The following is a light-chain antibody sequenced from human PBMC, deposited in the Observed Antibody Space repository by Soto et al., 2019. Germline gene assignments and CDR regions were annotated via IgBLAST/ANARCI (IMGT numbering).Light chain of an antibody. CDR2: DAS. Sequence: EIVLTQSPATLSLSPEERATLSCRARQSVSSYLAWHQQKPGQAPRLLIYDASNRATGIPARFSGSGSGTDFTLTISSLEPEDFAVYYCQQRSNWPPYTFGQGTKLEIK. CDR1: QSVSSY. CDR3: QQRSNWPPYT. V-gene: IGKV3-11*01. J-gene: IGKJ2*01.